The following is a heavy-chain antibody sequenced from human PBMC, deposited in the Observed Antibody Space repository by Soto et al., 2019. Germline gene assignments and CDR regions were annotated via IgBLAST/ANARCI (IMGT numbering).Heavy chain of an antibody. CDR3: AISTVTTKNYWFDP. Sequence: SETLSLTCTVSGGSISSGGYYWSWIRQHPGKGLEWIGYIYYSGSTYYNPSLKSRVTISVDTSKNQFSLKLSSVTAADTAVYYCAISTVTTKNYWFDPWGQGTLVTVSS. D-gene: IGHD4-17*01. V-gene: IGHV4-31*03. CDR1: GGSISSGGYY. CDR2: IYYSGST. J-gene: IGHJ5*02.